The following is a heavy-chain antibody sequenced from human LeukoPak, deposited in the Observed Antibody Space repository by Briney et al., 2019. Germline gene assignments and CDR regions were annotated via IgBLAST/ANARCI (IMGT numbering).Heavy chain of an antibody. CDR1: GFTFSSYG. Sequence: GGSLRLSCAASGFTFSSYGMHWVRQAPGKGLEWVAFIRYDGSNKYYADSVKGRFTISRDNSKNTLYLQMNSLRAEDTAVYYCAKPVGYSSSSSPYSYYYYYMDVWGKGTTVTVSS. V-gene: IGHV3-30*02. D-gene: IGHD6-6*01. CDR2: IRYDGSNK. J-gene: IGHJ6*03. CDR3: AKPVGYSSSSSPYSYYYYYMDV.